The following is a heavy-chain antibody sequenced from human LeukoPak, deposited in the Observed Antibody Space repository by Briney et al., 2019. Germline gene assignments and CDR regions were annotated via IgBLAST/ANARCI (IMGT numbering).Heavy chain of an antibody. J-gene: IGHJ5*02. Sequence: GASVKVSCKASGYTFTGYYMHWVRQAPGQGLEWMGWINPNSGGTDYAQKFQGRVTMTRDTSISTAYMELSRLRSDDTAVYYCAHAAGGSSWYPHNWFDPWGQGTLVTVSS. CDR2: INPNSGGT. D-gene: IGHD6-13*01. V-gene: IGHV1-2*02. CDR3: AHAAGGSSWYPHNWFDP. CDR1: GYTFTGYY.